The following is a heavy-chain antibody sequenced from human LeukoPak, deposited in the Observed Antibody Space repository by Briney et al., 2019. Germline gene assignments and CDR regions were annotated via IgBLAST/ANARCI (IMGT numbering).Heavy chain of an antibody. CDR1: GFTFSSYS. CDR3: ARDPGEYYFDY. CDR2: IKQDGSEK. Sequence: GGSLRLSCAASGFTFSSYSMNWVRQAPGKGLEWVANIKQDGSEKYYVDSVKGRFTISRDNAKNSLYLQMNSLRAEDTAVYYCARDPGEYYFDYWGQGTLVTVSS. V-gene: IGHV3-7*01. J-gene: IGHJ4*02.